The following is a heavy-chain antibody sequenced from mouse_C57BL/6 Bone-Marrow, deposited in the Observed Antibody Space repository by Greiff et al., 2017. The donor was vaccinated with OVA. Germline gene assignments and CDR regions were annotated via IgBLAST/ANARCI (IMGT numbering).Heavy chain of an antibody. CDR1: GFAFTNYL. Sequence: VQLQQSGADLVRPGTSVKVSCTASGFAFTNYLIEWVQQRPGQGLEWIAVINPGSGGTYYPDKFKGQVTLTADKSSSTTYMQLSSLTSEDSAVYFCARRGSSGYPWFAYWGQGTLVTVSA. CDR3: ARRGSSGYPWFAY. CDR2: INPGSGGT. D-gene: IGHD3-2*02. V-gene: IGHV1-54*01. J-gene: IGHJ3*01.